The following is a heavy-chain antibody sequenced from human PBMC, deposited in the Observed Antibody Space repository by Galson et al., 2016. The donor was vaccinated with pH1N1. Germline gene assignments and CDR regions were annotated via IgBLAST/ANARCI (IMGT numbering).Heavy chain of an antibody. CDR2: IIPILGST. V-gene: IGHV1-69*01. J-gene: IGHJ2*01. CDR3: AREDYYDVDLSDWYFDL. Sequence: SGGTFNSNGISWLRQAPGQGLEWMGRIIPILGSTNYAQKFQGKITITGDESTSTAYMELNSLRSEDTALYYCAREDYYDVDLSDWYFDLWGRGTLVTVSS. CDR1: GGTFNSNG. D-gene: IGHD3-22*01.